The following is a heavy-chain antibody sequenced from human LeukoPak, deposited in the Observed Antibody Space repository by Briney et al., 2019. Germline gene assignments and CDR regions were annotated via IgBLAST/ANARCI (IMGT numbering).Heavy chain of an antibody. D-gene: IGHD2-2*02. J-gene: IGHJ6*02. V-gene: IGHV1-46*01. CDR2: INPSDGST. CDR1: GHTFTSYY. Sequence: ASVKVSCKASGHTFTSYYMHWVRQAPGQGLEWMGIINPSDGSTSYAQKFQGRVTMTTDTSTSTAYMELRSLRSDDTAVYYCARPYCSSTSCYTGYYYGMDVWGQGTTVTVSS. CDR3: ARPYCSSTSCYTGYYYGMDV.